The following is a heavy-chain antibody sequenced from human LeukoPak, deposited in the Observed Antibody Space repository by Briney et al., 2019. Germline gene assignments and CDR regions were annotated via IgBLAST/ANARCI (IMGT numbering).Heavy chain of an antibody. CDR2: IYYSGST. V-gene: IGHV4-39*01. D-gene: IGHD3-22*01. CDR3: ARPQLLYDKGWFDP. Sequence: SETLSLTCTVSGGSISRSSYYWGWIRQPPGKGLEWIGSIYYSGSTYYNPSLKSRVTISVDTSKNQFSLKLSSVTAADTAVYYCARPQLLYDKGWFDPWGQGTLVTVSS. CDR1: GGSISRSSYY. J-gene: IGHJ5*02.